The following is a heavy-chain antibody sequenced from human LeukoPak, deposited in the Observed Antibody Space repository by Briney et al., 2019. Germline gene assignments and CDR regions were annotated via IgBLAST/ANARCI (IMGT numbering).Heavy chain of an antibody. Sequence: GASVRVSCKAPGYTFTGYYVHWVRQAPGQGLEWMGWINPNSGGTNYAQKFQGRVTMTRATSISTAYMELTRLRSDDTAVYYCARGRRDRSGYYSYHYYVLDLWGQGTAVAVSS. J-gene: IGHJ6*02. D-gene: IGHD3-22*01. CDR1: GYTFTGYY. V-gene: IGHV1-2*02. CDR3: ARGRRDRSGYYSYHYYVLDL. CDR2: INPNSGGT.